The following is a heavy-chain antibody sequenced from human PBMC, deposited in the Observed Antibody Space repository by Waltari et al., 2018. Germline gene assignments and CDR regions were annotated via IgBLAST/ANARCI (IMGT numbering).Heavy chain of an antibody. Sequence: QVQLQQSGPGLVKPSQTLSLTCAISGDSVSSNRAPWSWIRQSPSRGLEWLGRAYYRSKWYIEYAVSVKSRITINPDTAKNQLSLQLNSVTPEDTAMYYCARNLAATGAHYFDYWGQGSLVTVSS. CDR1: GDSVSSNRAP. J-gene: IGHJ4*02. CDR3: ARNLAATGAHYFDY. CDR2: AYYRSKWYI. V-gene: IGHV6-1*01. D-gene: IGHD6-13*01.